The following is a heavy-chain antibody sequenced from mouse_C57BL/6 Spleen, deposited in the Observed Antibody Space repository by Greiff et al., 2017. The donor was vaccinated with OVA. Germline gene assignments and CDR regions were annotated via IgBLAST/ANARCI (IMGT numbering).Heavy chain of an antibody. V-gene: IGHV1-82*01. Sequence: VQGVESGPELVKPGASVKLSCKASGYAFSSSWMTWVQQRPGKGLEWIGRIYPGDGDTNYPGKVKGRATMTADKASSNAYMQLSSLKSEDSAVYFCAREGSLPCYFDYWGQGTTLTVSA. CDR1: GYAFSSSW. D-gene: IGHD2-1*01. CDR3: AREGSLPCYFDY. J-gene: IGHJ2*01. CDR2: IYPGDGDT.